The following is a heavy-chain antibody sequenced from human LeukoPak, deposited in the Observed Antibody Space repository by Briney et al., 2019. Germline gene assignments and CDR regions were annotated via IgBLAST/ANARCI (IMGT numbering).Heavy chain of an antibody. J-gene: IGHJ5*02. Sequence: RASVKVSCKASGYTFTSYYMHWVRQAPGQGLEWMGIINPSGGSTSYAQKFQGRVTMTRDMSTSTDYMELSSLRSEDTAVYYCARDNSVRDEAWWFNPWAREPWSPSPQ. D-gene: IGHD5-24*01. CDR1: GYTFTSYY. CDR2: INPSGGST. CDR3: ARDNSVRDEAWWFNP. V-gene: IGHV1-46*01.